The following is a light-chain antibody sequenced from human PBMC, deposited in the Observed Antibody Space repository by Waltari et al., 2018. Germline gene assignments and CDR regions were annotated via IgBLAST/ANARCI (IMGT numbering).Light chain of an antibody. CDR2: KAS. CDR3: QQYNTDYT. V-gene: IGKV1-5*03. Sequence: DVQMTQSPSTLSASVGDTVSITCRASQSIMRWLAWYQQKAGKAPKVLISKASTLESGVPSRFSGSESGTEFTLTISNLQPDYFATYYCQQYNTDYTFGQGTILEIK. J-gene: IGKJ2*01. CDR1: QSIMRW.